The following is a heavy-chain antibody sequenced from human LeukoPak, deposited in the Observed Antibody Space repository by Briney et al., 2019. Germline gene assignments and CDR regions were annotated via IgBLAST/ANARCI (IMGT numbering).Heavy chain of an antibody. Sequence: GGSLRLSCTASGFTFGDYAMTWVRQAPGKGLEWVGFIRSKPYGGTTEYAASVKGRFTISRDDSKSIAYLQMNSLRAEDTAIYYCAKEPDSSGYFAPWGQGTLVTVSS. CDR1: GFTFGDYA. CDR3: AKEPDSSGYFAP. J-gene: IGHJ5*02. V-gene: IGHV3-49*04. D-gene: IGHD3-22*01. CDR2: IRSKPYGGTT.